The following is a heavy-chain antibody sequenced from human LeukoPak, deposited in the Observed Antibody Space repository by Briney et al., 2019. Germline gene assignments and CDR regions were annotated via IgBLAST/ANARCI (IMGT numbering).Heavy chain of an antibody. CDR1: GFTLSSYW. CDR2: IKQDGSEK. D-gene: IGHD6-6*01. CDR3: ARDLYLYGSSSARFDY. Sequence: PGGSLRLSCATSGFTLSSYWMSWVRQAPGKGLEWVANIKQDGSEKYYVDSVKGRFTISRDNAKKSLYLQMNSLRAEDTAVYYCARDLYLYGSSSARFDYWGQGTLVTVSS. V-gene: IGHV3-7*05. J-gene: IGHJ4*02.